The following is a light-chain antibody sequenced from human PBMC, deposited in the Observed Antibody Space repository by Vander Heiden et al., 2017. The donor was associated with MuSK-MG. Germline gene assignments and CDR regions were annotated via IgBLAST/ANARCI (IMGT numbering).Light chain of an antibody. CDR1: QSVSSN. V-gene: IGKV3-15*01. CDR2: GAS. Sequence: EIVMTQSPAPLSVSPGASATLPCSASQSVSSNLAWYQQKPGQAPRLLIYGASTRATGIPARFSGSGSGTEFTLTISSLQSEDFAVYYCQQYNNWPLTFGGGTKVEIK. J-gene: IGKJ4*01. CDR3: QQYNNWPLT.